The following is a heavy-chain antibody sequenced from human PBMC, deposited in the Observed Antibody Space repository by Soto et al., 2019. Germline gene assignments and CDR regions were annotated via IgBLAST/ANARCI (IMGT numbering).Heavy chain of an antibody. D-gene: IGHD1-1*01. CDR2: IYYSGST. J-gene: IGHJ4*02. V-gene: IGHV4-31*03. CDR1: GGSISSGGYY. CDR3: ARELARNEYYFDY. Sequence: QVQLQESGPGLVKPSQTLSLTCTVSGGSISSGGYYWSWIRQHPGKGLEWIGYIYYSGSTYYNPYLKRRVTISVDTSKNQFSLKLSSVTAADTAVYYCARELARNEYYFDYWGQGTLVTVSS.